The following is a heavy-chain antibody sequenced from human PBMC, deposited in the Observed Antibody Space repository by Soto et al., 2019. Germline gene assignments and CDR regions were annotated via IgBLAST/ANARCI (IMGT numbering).Heavy chain of an antibody. CDR3: AFNCGSGSYYFDY. V-gene: IGHV3-23*01. Sequence: EVQLLESGGGLVQPGGSLRLSCAASGFTFSSYAMWWVRQAPGKGRECVPAISGGGETTYYADSVQGRLTISRDNSKKTRYLQMNSLRAEDTAVYYFAFNCGSGSYYFDYWGQGTLVTVSS. J-gene: IGHJ4*02. CDR1: GFTFSSYA. D-gene: IGHD3-10*01. CDR2: ISGGGETT.